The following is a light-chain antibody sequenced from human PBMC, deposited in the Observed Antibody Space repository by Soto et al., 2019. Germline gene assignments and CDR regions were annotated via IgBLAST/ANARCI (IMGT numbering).Light chain of an antibody. CDR1: QSLSRNY. CDR3: QQYDNSPLT. CDR2: TAS. Sequence: EIVLTQSPGTPSLSPGEGATLSCRASQSLSRNYLAWYQHKPGQAPRLLIYTASNRATGVPPRFSGSGSGTDFTLTISRLEPEDFALYYCQQYDNSPLTFGQGTKVEI. V-gene: IGKV3-20*01. J-gene: IGKJ1*01.